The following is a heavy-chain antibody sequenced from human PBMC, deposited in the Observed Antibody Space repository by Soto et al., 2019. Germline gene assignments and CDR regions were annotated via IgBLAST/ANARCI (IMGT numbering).Heavy chain of an antibody. CDR3: VTDAQNSEWLTLGY. D-gene: IGHD3-9*01. Sequence: ASVKVSCKASGYTFTSYYMHWVRQAPGQGLEWMGIINPSGTTIYYADSVRGRFTISRDNAKNSIYLQMDSLRADDTAVYYCVTDAQNSEWLTLGYWGQGTLVTVSS. V-gene: IGHV1-46*04. CDR1: GYTFTSYY. J-gene: IGHJ4*02. CDR2: INPSGTTI.